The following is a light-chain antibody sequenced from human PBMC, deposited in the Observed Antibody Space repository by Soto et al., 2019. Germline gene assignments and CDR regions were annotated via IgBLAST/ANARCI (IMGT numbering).Light chain of an antibody. CDR1: SNDVGGYDY. Sequence: QSALTQPASVSGSPGQSITISCTGTSNDVGGYDYVSWYQQHPDKVPKLIVYAVSDRPSGVSNRFSGSKSGNTASLTISGLQAEDEADYYCSSYSGSSSPVVFGGGTQLTVL. V-gene: IGLV2-14*03. J-gene: IGLJ2*01. CDR2: AVS. CDR3: SSYSGSSSPVV.